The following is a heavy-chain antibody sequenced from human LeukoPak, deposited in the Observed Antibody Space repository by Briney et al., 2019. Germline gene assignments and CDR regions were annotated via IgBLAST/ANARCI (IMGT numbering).Heavy chain of an antibody. D-gene: IGHD1-26*01. J-gene: IGHJ4*02. V-gene: IGHV1-2*02. CDR1: GYRFSGYN. CDR3: AGDIKGGSGGY. CDR2: INPNSGDT. Sequence: ASVTVSCKASGYRFSGYNIHWVRQAPGQGLEWMGYINPNSGDTNYAQNFQGRVTMTRDTSIPTAYMGLTRLRSDDKAVYYCAGDIKGGSGGYWGQGTLVTVSS.